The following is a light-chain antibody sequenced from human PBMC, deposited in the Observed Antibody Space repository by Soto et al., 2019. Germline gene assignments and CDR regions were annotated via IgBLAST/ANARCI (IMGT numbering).Light chain of an antibody. CDR3: HQRSNWPPT. CDR1: QSVSSY. J-gene: IGKJ4*01. V-gene: IGKV3-11*01. Sequence: IMLTQSPATLSLSPGESATRSCRASQSVSSYLAWYQQRPGQAPRLLIYDASNRATGIPARFSGSGSGTDFTLTSSSLQPEDFALYYCHQRSNWPPTFGGGTKVDIK. CDR2: DAS.